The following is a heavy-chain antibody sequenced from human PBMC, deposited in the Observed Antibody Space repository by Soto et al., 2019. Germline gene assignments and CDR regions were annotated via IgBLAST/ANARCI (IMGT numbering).Heavy chain of an antibody. CDR3: PSAGEDSSSWDQRYYYSGMDV. CDR2: ISSSSSYI. Sequence: PGGSLRLSCAASGFTFSSYSMNWVRQAPGKGLEWVSSISSSSSYIYYADSVKGRFTISRDNAKNSLYLQMNSLRAEDTAVYYCPSAGEDSSSWDQRYYYSGMDVWGQGTTVTVSS. D-gene: IGHD6-13*01. CDR1: GFTFSSYS. V-gene: IGHV3-21*01. J-gene: IGHJ6*02.